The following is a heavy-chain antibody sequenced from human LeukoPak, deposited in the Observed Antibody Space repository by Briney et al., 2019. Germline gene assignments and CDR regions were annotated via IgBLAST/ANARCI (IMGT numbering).Heavy chain of an antibody. D-gene: IGHD3-22*01. V-gene: IGHV1-46*01. CDR2: INPSGGST. CDR1: GYTFTSYY. Sequence: ASVKVSCKASGYTFTSYYMHWVRQAPGQGLEWMGVINPSGGSTSYAQKFQGRVTITADKSTSTAYMELSSLRSEDTAVYYCAGLYDSSGYYNYWGQGTLVTVSS. J-gene: IGHJ4*02. CDR3: AGLYDSSGYYNY.